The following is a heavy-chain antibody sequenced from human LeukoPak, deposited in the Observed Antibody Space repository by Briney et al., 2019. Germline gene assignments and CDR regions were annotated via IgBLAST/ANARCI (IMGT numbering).Heavy chain of an antibody. CDR1: GFTFSSYS. CDR3: ARGCSGGSCYSDY. CDR2: ISSGSSYI. D-gene: IGHD2-15*01. Sequence: GGSLRLSCAASGFTFSSYSMNWVRQAPGKGLEWVSSISSGSSYIYYADSVKGRFTISRDNAKNSLYLQMNSLRAEDTAVYYCARGCSGGSCYSDYWGQGTLVTVSS. V-gene: IGHV3-21*01. J-gene: IGHJ4*02.